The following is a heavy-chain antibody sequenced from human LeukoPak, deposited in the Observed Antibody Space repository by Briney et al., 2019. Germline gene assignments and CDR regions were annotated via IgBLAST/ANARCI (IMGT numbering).Heavy chain of an antibody. CDR2: ISYDGSNK. CDR1: GFTFRSYA. Sequence: PGRSLRISCAASGFTFRSYAMHWVRQAPGKGLEWVAVISYDGSNKYYADSVKGRFTISRDNSKNTLYLQMNSLRAEDTAVHYCARENFGNYYFDYWGQGTLVTVSS. D-gene: IGHD3-16*01. J-gene: IGHJ4*02. V-gene: IGHV3-30-3*01. CDR3: ARENFGNYYFDY.